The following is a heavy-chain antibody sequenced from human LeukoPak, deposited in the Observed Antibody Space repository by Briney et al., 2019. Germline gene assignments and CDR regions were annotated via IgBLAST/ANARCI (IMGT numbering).Heavy chain of an antibody. Sequence: PGGSLRLSCAASGFTFSSYLMSWVRQAPGKGLEWVANIKQDGSEKYYVDSVKGRFTISRDNAKNSLYLQMNSLRAEDTAVYYCARDSVPINYDSSGYDYWGQGTLVTVSS. V-gene: IGHV3-7*01. CDR1: GFTFSSYL. CDR2: IKQDGSEK. D-gene: IGHD3-22*01. J-gene: IGHJ4*02. CDR3: ARDSVPINYDSSGYDY.